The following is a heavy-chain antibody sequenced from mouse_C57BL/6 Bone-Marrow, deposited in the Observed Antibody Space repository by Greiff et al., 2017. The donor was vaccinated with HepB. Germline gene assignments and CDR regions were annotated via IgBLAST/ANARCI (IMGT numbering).Heavy chain of an antibody. CDR1: GFTFSSYG. D-gene: IGHD1-1*02. Sequence: EVQGVESGGDLVKPGGSLKLSCAASGFTFSSYGMSWVRQTPDKRLEWVATISSGGSYTYYPDSVKGRFTISRDNAKNTLYLQMSSLKSEDTAMYYCARHGRTMAYWGQGTLVTVSA. CDR3: ARHGRTMAY. J-gene: IGHJ3*01. V-gene: IGHV5-6*01. CDR2: ISSGGSYT.